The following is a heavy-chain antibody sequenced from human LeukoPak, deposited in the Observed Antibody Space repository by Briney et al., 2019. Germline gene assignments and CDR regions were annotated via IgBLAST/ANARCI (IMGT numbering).Heavy chain of an antibody. J-gene: IGHJ4*02. CDR3: AREMQQLGIDY. Sequence: SGGSLRLSCAASGFTVSSNYMSWVRQAPGKGLEWVSVIYSGGSTYYADSVKGRFTISRDNSKNTLYLQMNSLRAEDTAVYYCAREMQQLGIDYWGQGTLVTVSS. CDR2: IYSGGST. CDR1: GFTVSSNY. V-gene: IGHV3-66*01. D-gene: IGHD6-13*01.